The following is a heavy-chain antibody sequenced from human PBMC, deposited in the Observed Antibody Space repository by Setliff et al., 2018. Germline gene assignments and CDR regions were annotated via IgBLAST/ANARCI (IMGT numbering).Heavy chain of an antibody. CDR1: GFIFSNYA. V-gene: IGHV3-30-3*01. Sequence: LRLSCAASGFIFSNYAMNWVRQAPGKGLEWVAIISYDGGNIYYADSVKGRFTISRDNSKNTLYLQMNSLRAEDTAVYYCARSALYDNNGYYVHSRNWFLDLWGRGTLVTVSS. CDR2: ISYDGGNI. CDR3: ARSALYDNNGYYVHSRNWFLDL. J-gene: IGHJ2*01. D-gene: IGHD3-22*01.